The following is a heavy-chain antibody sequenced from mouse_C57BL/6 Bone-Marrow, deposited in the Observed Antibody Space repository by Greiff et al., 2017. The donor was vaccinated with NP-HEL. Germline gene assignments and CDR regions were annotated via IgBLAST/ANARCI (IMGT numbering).Heavy chain of an antibody. Sequence: QVQLQQSGPGLVAPSQSLSITCTVSGFSLTSYAISWVRQPPGKGLEWLGVIWTGGGTNYNSALNSRLSISKDNSKSQVFLKMNSLQTDDTARYYCARNSPYYYGSSFYAMDYWGQGTSVTVSS. D-gene: IGHD1-1*01. CDR3: ARNSPYYYGSSFYAMDY. J-gene: IGHJ4*01. V-gene: IGHV2-9-1*01. CDR1: GFSLTSYA. CDR2: IWTGGGT.